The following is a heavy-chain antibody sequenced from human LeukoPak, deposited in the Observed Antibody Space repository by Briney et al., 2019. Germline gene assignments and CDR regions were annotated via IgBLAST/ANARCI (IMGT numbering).Heavy chain of an antibody. CDR3: ARSIIPYSSGWQYYYYMDV. Sequence: SETLSLTCAVSGGSISSGGYSWSWIRQPPGKGLEWIGYIYHSGSTYYNPSLKSRVTMSVDTSKNQFSLKLSSVTAADTAVYYCARSIIPYSSGWQYYYYMDVWGKGTTVTVSS. CDR2: IYHSGST. D-gene: IGHD6-19*01. V-gene: IGHV4-30-2*01. J-gene: IGHJ6*03. CDR1: GGSISSGGYS.